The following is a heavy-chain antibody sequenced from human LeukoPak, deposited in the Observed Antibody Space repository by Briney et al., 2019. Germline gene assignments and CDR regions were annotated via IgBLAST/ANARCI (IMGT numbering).Heavy chain of an antibody. D-gene: IGHD2-21*02. Sequence: GGSLRLSCAASGFTFSGYTMNWVRQAPAKGLEWVSSLSSSGSDIYYAHSVKGRFTISRDNAKTSLYLQMNHLRAEDTALYYCARGVTAGDYWGQGTLVTVSS. CDR2: LSSSGSDI. CDR1: GFTFSGYT. CDR3: ARGVTAGDY. J-gene: IGHJ4*02. V-gene: IGHV3-21*01.